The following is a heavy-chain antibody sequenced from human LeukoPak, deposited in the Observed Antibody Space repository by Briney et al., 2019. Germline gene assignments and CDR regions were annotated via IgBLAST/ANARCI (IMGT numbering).Heavy chain of an antibody. V-gene: IGHV3-53*01. CDR3: ARDRYWFGELTPGTHAFDI. CDR2: IYSDNT. Sequence: PGGSLRLSCTVSGFTVSSNSMSWVRQAPGKGLEWVSFIYSDNTRYSDSVKGRFTISRDNAKNSLYLQMNSLRAEDTAVYYCARDRYWFGELTPGTHAFDIWGQGTMVTVSS. CDR1: GFTVSSNS. D-gene: IGHD3-10*01. J-gene: IGHJ3*02.